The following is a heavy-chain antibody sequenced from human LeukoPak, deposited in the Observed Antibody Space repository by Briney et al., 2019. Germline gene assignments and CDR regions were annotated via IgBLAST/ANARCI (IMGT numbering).Heavy chain of an antibody. V-gene: IGHV4-59*01. CDR1: GGSISSYH. Sequence: SETLSLTCSVSGGSISSYHWSWIRQPPGKGLEWIGYIYYSGSANCNPSLKSRVTISVDMSENQFSLKLSSVTAADTAVYYCARGNGILTGYYGTFDYWGQGTLVTVSS. CDR3: ARGNGILTGYYGTFDY. J-gene: IGHJ4*02. CDR2: IYYSGSA. D-gene: IGHD3-9*01.